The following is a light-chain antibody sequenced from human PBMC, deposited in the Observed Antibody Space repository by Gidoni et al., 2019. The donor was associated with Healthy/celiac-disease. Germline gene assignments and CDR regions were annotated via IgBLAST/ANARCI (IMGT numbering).Light chain of an antibody. CDR3: QQRSNWPPT. V-gene: IGKV3-11*01. CDR1: QSVSSY. Sequence: EIVLTQSPATLSLSPGERATLSCRASQSVSSYLAWYQQKPCQAPRLLIYDASNRATGIPARFSGSGSGTDFTLTISSLEPEDFAVYYCQQRSNWPPTFGQXTRLEIK. CDR2: DAS. J-gene: IGKJ5*01.